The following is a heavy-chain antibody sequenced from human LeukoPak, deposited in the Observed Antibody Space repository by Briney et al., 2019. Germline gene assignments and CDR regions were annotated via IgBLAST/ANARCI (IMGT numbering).Heavy chain of an antibody. Sequence: ASVKVSCKASGGTFSSYAISWVRQAPGQGLEWMGGIIPIFGTANYAQKFQGRVTITADESTSTAYMELSSLRSEDTAVYYCAREATVVDAFDIWGQGTMVTVSS. CDR1: GGTFSSYA. CDR3: AREATVVDAFDI. V-gene: IGHV1-69*13. CDR2: IIPIFGTA. D-gene: IGHD4-23*01. J-gene: IGHJ3*02.